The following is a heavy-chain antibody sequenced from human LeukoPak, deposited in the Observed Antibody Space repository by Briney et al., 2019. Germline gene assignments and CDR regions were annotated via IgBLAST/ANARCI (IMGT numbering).Heavy chain of an antibody. CDR3: ARDGFDY. CDR1: GFTFSSYS. CDR2: ISSSSSYT. Sequence: GGSLRLSCAASGFTFSSYSMNWVRQAPGKGLEWVSSISSSSSYTYYADSVKGRFTISRDNAKNSLYLQMNSLRAEDTAVYYCARDGFDYWGQGTLVTVSS. J-gene: IGHJ4*02. V-gene: IGHV3-21*01.